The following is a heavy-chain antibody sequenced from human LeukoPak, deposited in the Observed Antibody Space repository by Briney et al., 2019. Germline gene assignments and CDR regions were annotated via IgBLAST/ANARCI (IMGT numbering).Heavy chain of an antibody. CDR3: ARRGGYCSGGSCYKAAFDI. Sequence: SETLSLTCTVSGGSISSSSYYWGWIRQPPGKGLEWIGSIYYSGSTYYNPSLKSRVTISVDTSKNQFSLKLSSVTPADTAVYYCARRGGYCSGGSCYKAAFDIWGQGTMVTVSS. J-gene: IGHJ3*02. CDR2: IYYSGST. V-gene: IGHV4-39*01. D-gene: IGHD2-15*01. CDR1: GGSISSSSYY.